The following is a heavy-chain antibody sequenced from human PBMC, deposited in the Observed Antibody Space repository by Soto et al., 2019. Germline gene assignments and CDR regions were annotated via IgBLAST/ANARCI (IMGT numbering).Heavy chain of an antibody. J-gene: IGHJ4*02. CDR3: ARDYMPLVVVTAPPIH. D-gene: IGHD2-21*02. CDR2: IYYSGST. CDR1: GGSISSGDYY. V-gene: IGHV4-30-4*01. Sequence: SETLSLTCTVSGGSISSGDYYWSWIRQPPGKGLEWIGYIYYSGSTYYNPSLKSRVTISVDTSKNQFSLKLSSVTAADTAVYYCARDYMPLVVVTAPPIHWGQGTLVTVSS.